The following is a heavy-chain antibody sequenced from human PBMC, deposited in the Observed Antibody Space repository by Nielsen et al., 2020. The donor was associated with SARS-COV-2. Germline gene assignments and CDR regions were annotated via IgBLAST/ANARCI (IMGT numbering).Heavy chain of an antibody. J-gene: IGHJ3*02. V-gene: IGHV3-23*01. Sequence: GESLKISCEVSGFTFGRYAMSWVRQAPGKGLEWVSVIGTSGGSTKHADSVKGRFTISRDTSRNTLYLQMKSLRPEDTAVYYCARDGLQRSDALDIWGRGTKVTVSS. CDR3: ARDGLQRSDALDI. CDR1: GFTFGRYA. CDR2: IGTSGGST. D-gene: IGHD4-11*01.